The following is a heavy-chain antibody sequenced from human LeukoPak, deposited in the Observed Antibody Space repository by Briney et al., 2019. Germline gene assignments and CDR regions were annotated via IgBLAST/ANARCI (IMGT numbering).Heavy chain of an antibody. Sequence: SETLSLTCTVSGGSISSYYWSWIRQPPGKGLEWIGHIYYSGSTNYNPSLKSRVTISVDTSKNQFSLKLSSVTAADTAVYYCARIYYDSSGYFDYWGQGTLVTVSS. J-gene: IGHJ4*02. CDR3: ARIYYDSSGYFDY. V-gene: IGHV4-59*01. D-gene: IGHD3-22*01. CDR1: GGSISSYY. CDR2: IYYSGST.